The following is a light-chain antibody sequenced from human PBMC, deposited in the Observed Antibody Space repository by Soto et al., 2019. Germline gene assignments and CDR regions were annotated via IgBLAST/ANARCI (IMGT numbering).Light chain of an antibody. J-gene: IGKJ2*01. Sequence: EIVMTQSPATLSVSPGERATLSCRASQSVTSNLAWYQQKPGRAPRLLIYGASTRATGIPARFSGSGSGTVFTLTISNLQSEDFSFFFCQHFFNWRYTFGQGTRLE. CDR2: GAS. CDR3: QHFFNWRYT. CDR1: QSVTSN. V-gene: IGKV3-15*01.